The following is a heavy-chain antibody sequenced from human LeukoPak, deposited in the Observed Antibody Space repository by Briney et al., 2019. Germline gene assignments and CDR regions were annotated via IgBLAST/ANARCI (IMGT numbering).Heavy chain of an antibody. Sequence: SETLSLTCIVSNGSISSGFNYWTWIRQPAGKGLEWIGRIYTSGSTNYNPSLKSRVTMSVDTSKNQFSLKLSSVTAADTAVYYCARDRGPAWERSAFDIWGQGTMVTVSS. V-gene: IGHV4-61*02. D-gene: IGHD1-26*01. CDR1: NGSISSGFNY. CDR3: ARDRGPAWERSAFDI. J-gene: IGHJ3*02. CDR2: IYTSGST.